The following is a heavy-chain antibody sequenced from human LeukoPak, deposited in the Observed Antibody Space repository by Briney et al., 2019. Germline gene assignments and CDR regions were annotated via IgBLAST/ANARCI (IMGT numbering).Heavy chain of an antibody. V-gene: IGHV3-7*01. D-gene: IGHD2-21*02. CDR2: IKQDGSEK. J-gene: IGHJ4*02. Sequence: PGGSLRLSCAASGFTFSSYWMSWVRQAPGKGLEWVANIKQDGSEKYYVDSVKGRFTISRDNAENSLYLQVNSLRAEDTAVYYCARDRYGGGDCYFDYWGQGTLVTVSS. CDR1: GFTFSSYW. CDR3: ARDRYGGGDCYFDY.